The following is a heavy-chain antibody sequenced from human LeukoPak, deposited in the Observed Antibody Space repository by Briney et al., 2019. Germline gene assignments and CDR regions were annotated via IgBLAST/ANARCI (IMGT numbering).Heavy chain of an antibody. CDR2: IYTSGST. CDR1: GGSISSYY. Sequence: SETLSLTCPVSGGSISSYYWSWIRQPAGKGLEWIGRIYTSGSTNYNPSLKSRVTISVDKSKNQFSLKLSSVTAADTAVYYCAREVVAATPNYYYYYMDVWGKGTTVTVSS. CDR3: AREVVAATPNYYYYYMDV. D-gene: IGHD2-15*01. J-gene: IGHJ6*03. V-gene: IGHV4-4*07.